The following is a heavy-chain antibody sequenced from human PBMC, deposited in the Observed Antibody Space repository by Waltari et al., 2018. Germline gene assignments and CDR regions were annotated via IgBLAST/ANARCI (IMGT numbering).Heavy chain of an antibody. CDR1: GGSISSYY. D-gene: IGHD3-22*01. CDR2: IYYSGST. CDR3: ASVIDDSSGYYLDY. Sequence: QVQLQESGPGLVKPSETLSLTCTVSGGSISSYYWSWIRQPPGKGLEWIGYIYYSGSTNYNPSLKSRVTISVDTSKNQFSLKLSSVTAADTAVYYCASVIDDSSGYYLDYWGQGTLVTVSS. J-gene: IGHJ4*02. V-gene: IGHV4-59*01.